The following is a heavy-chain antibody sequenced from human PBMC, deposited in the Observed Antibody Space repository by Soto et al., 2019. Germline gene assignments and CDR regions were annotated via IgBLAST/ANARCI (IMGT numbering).Heavy chain of an antibody. V-gene: IGHV3-30-3*01. J-gene: IGHJ6*01. CDR1: GFTFSSYA. D-gene: IGHD2-2*01. CDR2: ISYDGSNK. CDR3: ARPRQLLYYYYGMDV. Sequence: QVQLVESGGGVVQPGRSLRLSCAASGFTFSSYAMHWVRQAPGKGLEWVAVISYDGSNKYYADSVKGRFTISRDNSKNTLYLQMNSLRAEDTAVYYCARPRQLLYYYYGMDVW.